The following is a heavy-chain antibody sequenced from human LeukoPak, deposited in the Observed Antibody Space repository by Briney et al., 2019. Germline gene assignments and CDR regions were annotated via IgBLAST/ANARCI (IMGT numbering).Heavy chain of an antibody. Sequence: PGGPLRLSCAASGFTFSSYAMSWVRQAPGKGLEWVSGISGSGGSTYYADSVKGRFTISRDNSKNTLYLQMNSLRAEDTAVYYCARGETMIVVVITYWGQGTLVTVSS. CDR1: GFTFSSYA. D-gene: IGHD3-22*01. CDR3: ARGETMIVVVITY. J-gene: IGHJ4*02. V-gene: IGHV3-23*01. CDR2: ISGSGGST.